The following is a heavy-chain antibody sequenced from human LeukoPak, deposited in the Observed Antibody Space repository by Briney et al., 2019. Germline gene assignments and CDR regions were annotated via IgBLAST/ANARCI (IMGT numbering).Heavy chain of an antibody. CDR2: VDPEDGET. CDR3: ARDRNSGSYCSDY. Sequence: ASVKVSCKVSGYTFTDYYMHWVQQAPGKGLEWMGLVDPEDGETIYAEKFQGRVTITADTSTDTAYMELSSLRSEDTAVYYCARDRNSGSYCSDYWGQGTLVTVSS. V-gene: IGHV1-69-2*01. CDR1: GYTFTDYY. D-gene: IGHD1-26*01. J-gene: IGHJ4*02.